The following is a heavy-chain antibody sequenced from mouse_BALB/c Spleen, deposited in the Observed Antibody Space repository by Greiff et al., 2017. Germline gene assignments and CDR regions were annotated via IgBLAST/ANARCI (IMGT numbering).Heavy chain of an antibody. J-gene: IGHJ4*01. CDR1: GFTFSSYG. CDR3: ARHEGSPAMDY. Sequence: EVKLVESGGDLVKPGGSLKLSCAASGFTFSSYGMSWVRQTPDKRLEWVATISSGGSYTYYPDSVKGRFTISRDNAKNTLYLQMSSLKSEDTAMYYCARHEGSPAMDYWGQGTSVTVSS. V-gene: IGHV5-6*01. CDR2: ISSGGSYT.